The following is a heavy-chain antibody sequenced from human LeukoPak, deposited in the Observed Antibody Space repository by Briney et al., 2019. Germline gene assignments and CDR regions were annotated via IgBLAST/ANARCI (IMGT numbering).Heavy chain of an antibody. Sequence: GGSLRLSCAASGFTFSSYSMNWVRQAPGKGLEWVAVIGYDGSNKYYADSVKGRFTISRDNSKNTLYLQMNSLRAEDTAVYYCAKDRNYYDSSGLFDYWGQGTLVTVSS. J-gene: IGHJ4*02. CDR3: AKDRNYYDSSGLFDY. CDR1: GFTFSSYS. D-gene: IGHD3-22*01. CDR2: IGYDGSNK. V-gene: IGHV3-33*06.